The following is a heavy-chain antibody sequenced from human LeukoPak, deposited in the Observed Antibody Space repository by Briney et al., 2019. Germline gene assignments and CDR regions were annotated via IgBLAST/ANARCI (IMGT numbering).Heavy chain of an antibody. V-gene: IGHV4-30-4*07. CDR1: GASISSSSNS. D-gene: IGHD3-10*01. Sequence: SETLSLTCAVSGASISSSSNSWSWFRQPPGKGLEWIGDVYSSGSASYNPSLHSRLLISIDTSKNHFSLELSSVTAADTAVYFCAKADLPVRSPYNWFDPWGQGTLVTVSS. CDR2: VYSSGSA. CDR3: AKADLPVRSPYNWFDP. J-gene: IGHJ5*02.